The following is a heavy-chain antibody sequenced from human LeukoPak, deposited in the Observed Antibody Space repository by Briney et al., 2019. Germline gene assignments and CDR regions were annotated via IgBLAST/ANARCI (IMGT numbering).Heavy chain of an antibody. V-gene: IGHV3-23*01. J-gene: IGHJ4*02. CDR3: AKGGKTCSSTSCYGFFDY. Sequence: PGGSLRLSCAASGCTFSSYGMSWVRQAPGKGLEWVSGISGSGGSTYYADSLKGRFTVSRDNSKNTLYLQMNSLRAEDTAVYYCAKGGKTCSSTSCYGFFDYWGQGTLVTVSS. D-gene: IGHD2-2*01. CDR1: GCTFSSYG. CDR2: ISGSGGST.